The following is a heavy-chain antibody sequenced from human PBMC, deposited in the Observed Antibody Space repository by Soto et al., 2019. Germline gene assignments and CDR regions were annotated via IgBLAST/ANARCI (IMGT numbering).Heavy chain of an antibody. CDR1: GYTFTSYD. J-gene: IGHJ4*02. D-gene: IGHD5-18*01. Sequence: ASVKVSCKASGYTFTSYDINWVRQATGQGLEWMGGMNPNSGNTDYAQKFQGRVTMTGDTSISTAYMELSGLRSEDTAVYYCARDSHLGYSYGHPFDYWGQGTLVTVSS. V-gene: IGHV1-8*01. CDR3: ARDSHLGYSYGHPFDY. CDR2: MNPNSGNT.